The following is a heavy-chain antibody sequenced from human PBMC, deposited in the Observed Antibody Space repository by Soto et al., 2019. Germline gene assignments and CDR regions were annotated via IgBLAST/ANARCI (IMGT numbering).Heavy chain of an antibody. V-gene: IGHV3-33*01. J-gene: IGHJ4*02. Sequence: LRLSCETSGFSFSVYGMHWVRQAPGKGLEWVAVIWYDASKQFYAASVEGRFTISRDNSKAILYLQMNSLRAEDTAVYYCAAWAEGATEVHWGQGTLVTVSS. CDR2: IWYDASKQ. CDR3: AAWAEGATEVH. D-gene: IGHD2-15*01. CDR1: GFSFSVYG.